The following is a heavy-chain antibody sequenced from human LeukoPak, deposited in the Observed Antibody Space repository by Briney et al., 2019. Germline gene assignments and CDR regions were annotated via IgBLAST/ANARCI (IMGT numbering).Heavy chain of an antibody. CDR3: ARDLGDIVVVPPQRYLDV. D-gene: IGHD2-2*01. CDR2: INPNSGGT. Sequence: ASVKVSCKASGYTFTGYYIHWVRQAPGQGLEWTGWINPNSGGTNYAQKFQGRVTMTRDTSISTAYMELSGLRSDDTAVYYCARDLGDIVVVPPQRYLDVWGKGTTVTVS. CDR1: GYTFTGYY. J-gene: IGHJ6*03. V-gene: IGHV1-2*02.